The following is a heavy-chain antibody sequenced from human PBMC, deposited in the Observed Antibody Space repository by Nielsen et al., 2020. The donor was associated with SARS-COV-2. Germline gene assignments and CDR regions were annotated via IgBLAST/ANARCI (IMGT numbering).Heavy chain of an antibody. D-gene: IGHD3-16*01. CDR1: GFTFSSYA. V-gene: IGHV3-30-3*02. Sequence: GESLKISCAASGFTFSSYAMHWVRQAPGKGLEWVAVISYDGSNKYYADSVKGRFTISRDNSKNTLYLQMNSLRAEDTAVYYCAKDNVYFDYWGQGTLVTVSS. CDR2: ISYDGSNK. CDR3: AKDNVYFDY. J-gene: IGHJ4*02.